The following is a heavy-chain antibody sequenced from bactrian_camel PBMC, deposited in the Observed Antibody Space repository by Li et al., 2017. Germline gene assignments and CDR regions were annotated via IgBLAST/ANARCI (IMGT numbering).Heavy chain of an antibody. D-gene: IGHD7*01. CDR1: GFPMAGSD. CDR2: IDRDGTT. CDR3: AADRFGCLRGRTALDSTTGFGY. Sequence: HVQLVESGGGSVQAGGSLRLSCTASGFPMAGSDMAWFRQAPAKEREGVADIDRDGTTAYADSVKGRFTVSQDSAASTVHLQMNSLKPEDTAMYYCAADRFGCLRGRTALDSTTGFGYWGQGTQVTVS. J-gene: IGHJ6*01. V-gene: IGHV3S63*01.